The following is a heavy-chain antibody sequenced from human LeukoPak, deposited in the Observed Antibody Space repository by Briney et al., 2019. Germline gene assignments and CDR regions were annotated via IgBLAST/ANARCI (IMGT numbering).Heavy chain of an antibody. Sequence: ASVTVSCKASGYTFTGFYLHWVRQAPGQGLEWMGWINPDNGGTDYAQKFQGRVTMTRDTSISTAYMELSRLRSDDTAVYYCAREGYGYNYWGQGTLVTVSS. D-gene: IGHD5-24*01. CDR2: INPDNGGT. CDR3: AREGYGYNY. V-gene: IGHV1-2*02. CDR1: GYTFTGFY. J-gene: IGHJ4*02.